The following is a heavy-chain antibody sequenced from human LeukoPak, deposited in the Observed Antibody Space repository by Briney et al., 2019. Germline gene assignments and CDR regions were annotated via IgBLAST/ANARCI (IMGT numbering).Heavy chain of an antibody. V-gene: IGHV3-23*01. CDR2: ISGSGGST. J-gene: IGHJ5*02. CDR1: GFTFSGYG. D-gene: IGHD2-21*02. Sequence: GGSLRLSCAASGFTFSGYGMSWVRQAPGKGLEWVSAISGSGGSTYYADSVKGRFTISRDNSKNTLYLQMNSLRAEDTAVYYCAKSMDTMGPGDVNWFDPWGQGTLVTVSS. CDR3: AKSMDTMGPGDVNWFDP.